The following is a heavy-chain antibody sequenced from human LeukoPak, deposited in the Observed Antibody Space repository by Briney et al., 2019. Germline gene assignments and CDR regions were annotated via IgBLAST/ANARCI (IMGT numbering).Heavy chain of an antibody. CDR1: GFTFSSYA. J-gene: IGHJ4*02. CDR2: ISGSGGST. V-gene: IGHV3-23*01. CDR3: AKGSFWSEYYFDY. D-gene: IGHD3-3*01. Sequence: GGSLRLSCEASGFTFSSYAMSWVRQAPGKGLEWVSAISGSGGSTYYADSVKGRFTISRDNSKNTLYLQMNSLRAEDTAVYYCAKGSFWSEYYFDYWGQGTLVTVSS.